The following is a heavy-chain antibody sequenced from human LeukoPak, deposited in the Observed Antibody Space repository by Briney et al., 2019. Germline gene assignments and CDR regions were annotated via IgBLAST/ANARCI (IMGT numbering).Heavy chain of an antibody. J-gene: IGHJ6*03. D-gene: IGHD3-3*01. CDR2: MNPNSGNT. CDR1: GYTFTSYD. CDR3: ARGRYYDFWSGYFNYYYYYYMDV. V-gene: IGHV1-8*01. Sequence: GASVKVSCKASGYTFTSYDINWVRQATGQGLEWMGWMNPNSGNTGYAQKFQGRVTMTRNTSISTAYMELSSLRSEDTAVYYCARGRYYDFWSGYFNYYYYYYMDVWGKGTTVTVSS.